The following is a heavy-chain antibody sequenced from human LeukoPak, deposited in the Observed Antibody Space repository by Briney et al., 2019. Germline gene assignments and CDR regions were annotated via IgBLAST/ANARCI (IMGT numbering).Heavy chain of an antibody. V-gene: IGHV3-23*01. D-gene: IGHD5-18*01. CDR2: ISGSGGST. Sequence: GGSLRLSCAASGFTFSSYAMSWVRQAPGKGLEWVSAISGSGGSTYYADSVKGRLTISRDNSKNTLYLQMNSLRAEDTAVYFCARSQGGYSYGKIDYWGQGTLVTVSS. CDR3: ARSQGGYSYGKIDY. CDR1: GFTFSSYA. J-gene: IGHJ4*02.